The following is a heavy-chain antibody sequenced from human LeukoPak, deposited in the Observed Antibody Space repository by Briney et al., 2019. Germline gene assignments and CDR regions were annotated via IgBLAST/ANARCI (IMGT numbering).Heavy chain of an antibody. Sequence: PSETLSLTCTVSGGSISSYYWSWIRQPPGKGLEWIGYIYYSGSTNYNPSLKSRVTISVDTSKNQFSLKLSSVTAADTAVYYCARDGPYSSGWFDYWGQGTLGTVSS. J-gene: IGHJ4*02. CDR3: ARDGPYSSGWFDY. D-gene: IGHD6-19*01. CDR1: GGSISSYY. V-gene: IGHV4-59*01. CDR2: IYYSGST.